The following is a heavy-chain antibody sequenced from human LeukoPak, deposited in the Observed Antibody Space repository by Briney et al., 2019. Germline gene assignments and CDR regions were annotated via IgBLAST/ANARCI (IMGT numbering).Heavy chain of an antibody. Sequence: SETLSLTCAVYGGSFSGYYWSWSRQPPGKGLEWIGEINHSGSTNYNPSLKSRVTISVDTSKNQFSLKLSSVTAADTAVYYCARPRVVRGEMDYWGQGTLVTVSS. J-gene: IGHJ4*02. CDR2: INHSGST. D-gene: IGHD3-10*01. V-gene: IGHV4-34*01. CDR1: GGSFSGYY. CDR3: ARPRVVRGEMDY.